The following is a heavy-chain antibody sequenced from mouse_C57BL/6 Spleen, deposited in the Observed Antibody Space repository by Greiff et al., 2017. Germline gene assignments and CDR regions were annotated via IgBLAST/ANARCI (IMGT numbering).Heavy chain of an antibody. V-gene: IGHV1-81*01. Sequence: VQLVESGAELARPGASVKLSCKASGYTFTSYGISWVKQRTGQGLEWIGEIYPRSGNTYYNEKFKGKATLTADKSSSTAYMELRSLTSEDSAVYFCARHYGSSYSAMDYWGQGTSVTVSS. CDR3: ARHYGSSYSAMDY. CDR1: GYTFTSYG. J-gene: IGHJ4*01. CDR2: IYPRSGNT. D-gene: IGHD1-1*01.